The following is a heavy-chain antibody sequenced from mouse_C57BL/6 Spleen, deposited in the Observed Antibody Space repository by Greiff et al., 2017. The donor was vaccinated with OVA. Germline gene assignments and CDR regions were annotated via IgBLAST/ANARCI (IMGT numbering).Heavy chain of an antibody. J-gene: IGHJ2*01. Sequence: QVQLQQPGAELVKPGASVKLSCKASGYTFTSYWMHWVKQRPGQGLEWIGMIHPNSGSTNYNEKFKSKATLTVDKSSSTAYMQLSSLTSEDSAVYYCARRVLSGLKGYFDYWGQGTTLTVSS. D-gene: IGHD1-1*02. CDR1: GYTFTSYW. CDR2: IHPNSGST. CDR3: ARRVLSGLKGYFDY. V-gene: IGHV1-64*01.